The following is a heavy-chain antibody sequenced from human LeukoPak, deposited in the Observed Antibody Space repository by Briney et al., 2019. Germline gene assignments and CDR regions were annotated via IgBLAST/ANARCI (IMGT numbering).Heavy chain of an antibody. J-gene: IGHJ4*02. CDR1: GGSISSYY. CDR2: IYYSGST. V-gene: IGHV4-59*01. D-gene: IGHD5-18*01. CDR3: ARETNLRGYSYGYLDY. Sequence: SETLSLTCTVSGGSISSYYWSWIRQPPGKGLEWIGYIYYSGSTNYNPSLKSRVTISVDTSKNQFSLKLSSVTAVDTAVYYCARETNLRGYSYGYLDYWGQGTLVTVSS.